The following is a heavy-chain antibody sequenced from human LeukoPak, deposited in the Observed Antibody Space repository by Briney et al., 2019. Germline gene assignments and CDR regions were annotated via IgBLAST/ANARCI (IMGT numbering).Heavy chain of an antibody. CDR2: IYYSGST. CDR1: GGSISSSSYY. V-gene: IGHV4-39*07. CDR3: ARVEGSMVRGVIRY. D-gene: IGHD3-10*01. Sequence: SETLSLTCTVSGGSISSSSYYWGWIRQPPGKGLEWIGSIYYSGSTYYNPSLKSRVTISVDTSKNQFSLKLSSVTAADTAVYYCARVEGSMVRGVIRYWGQGTLVTVSS. J-gene: IGHJ4*02.